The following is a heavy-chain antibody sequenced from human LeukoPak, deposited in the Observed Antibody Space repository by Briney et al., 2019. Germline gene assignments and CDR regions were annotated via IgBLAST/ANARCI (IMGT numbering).Heavy chain of an antibody. CDR3: VRGVGVSRFNYLDP. J-gene: IGHJ5*02. CDR1: GFTFSSFG. V-gene: IGHV3-33*01. D-gene: IGHD1-7*01. Sequence: PGGSLRLSCAASGFTFSSFGMHWVRQAPGKGLEWVAVVWYDASNKYYADSVKGRFTISSDNSKNTLYLQMNSLRDDDTAVYYCVRGVGVSRFNYLDPWGQGTLVIVSS. CDR2: VWYDASNK.